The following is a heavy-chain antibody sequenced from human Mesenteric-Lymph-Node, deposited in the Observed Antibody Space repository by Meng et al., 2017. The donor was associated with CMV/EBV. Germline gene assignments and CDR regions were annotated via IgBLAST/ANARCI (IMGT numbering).Heavy chain of an antibody. V-gene: IGHV3-9*01. Sequence: SLKISCAASGFSFDDYAMHWVRQAPGKGLEWVSSISWNSGSIAYADSVKGRFTISRDNVKSSLYLQVNGLRADDTAFYYCAKGSYYYNNYPFDLWGQGTLVTVSS. J-gene: IGHJ4*02. D-gene: IGHD4-11*01. CDR2: ISWNSGSI. CDR1: GFSFDDYA. CDR3: AKGSYYYNNYPFDL.